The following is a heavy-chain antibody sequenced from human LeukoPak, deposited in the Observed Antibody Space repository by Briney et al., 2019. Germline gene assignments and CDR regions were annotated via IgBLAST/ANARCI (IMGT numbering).Heavy chain of an antibody. CDR2: IYYSGST. Sequence: SETLSLTCTVSGGSISSYYWSWIRQPPGKGLEWIGYIYYSGSTSYNPSLKSRVTISVDTSKNQFSLKLSSVTAADTAVYYCARHRWGVRDGYNYWGQGTLVTVSS. V-gene: IGHV4-59*08. D-gene: IGHD5-24*01. CDR3: ARHRWGVRDGYNY. J-gene: IGHJ4*02. CDR1: GGSISSYY.